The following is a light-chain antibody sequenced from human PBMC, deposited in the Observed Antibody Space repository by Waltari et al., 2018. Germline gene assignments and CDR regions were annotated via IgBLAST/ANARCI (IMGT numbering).Light chain of an antibody. CDR2: QDS. V-gene: IGLV3-1*01. CDR1: KLGEKY. J-gene: IGLJ2*01. Sequence: SYELTQPPSVSVPPGQTASITCSGDKLGEKYACWYQQKPGQSPVLVIYQDSKRPSGIPERFSGSNSGNTATLTISGTQAMDEADYYCQAWDSSYVVFGGGTKLTVL. CDR3: QAWDSSYVV.